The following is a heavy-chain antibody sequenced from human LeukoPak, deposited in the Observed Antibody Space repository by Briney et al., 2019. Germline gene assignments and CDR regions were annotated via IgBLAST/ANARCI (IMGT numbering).Heavy chain of an antibody. D-gene: IGHD6-19*01. Sequence: GGSLRLSCAASGFTFSSYAMHWGRQAPGKGLEGVAVISYDGSNKYYADSVKGRFTISRGNSKNPLYLQMNSLRAEDTAVYYCARAVAVAGTSDYYYGMDVWGQGTTVTVSS. CDR1: GFTFSSYA. CDR3: ARAVAVAGTSDYYYGMDV. J-gene: IGHJ6*02. V-gene: IGHV3-30*04. CDR2: ISYDGSNK.